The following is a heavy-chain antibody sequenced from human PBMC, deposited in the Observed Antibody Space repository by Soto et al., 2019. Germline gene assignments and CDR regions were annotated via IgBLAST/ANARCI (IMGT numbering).Heavy chain of an antibody. CDR1: GFTFSSYA. CDR2: ISYDGSNK. D-gene: IGHD6-19*01. V-gene: IGHV3-30-3*01. Sequence: GGSLRLSCAASGFTFSSYAMHWVRQAPGKGLEWVAVISYDGSNKYYADSVKGRFTISRDNSKNTLYLQMNSLRAEDTAVYYCARGLAPSIAVAGTFQHWGQGTLVTVSS. CDR3: ARGLAPSIAVAGTFQH. J-gene: IGHJ1*01.